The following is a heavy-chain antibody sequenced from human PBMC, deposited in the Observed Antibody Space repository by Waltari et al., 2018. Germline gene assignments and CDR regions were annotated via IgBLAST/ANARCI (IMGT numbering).Heavy chain of an antibody. Sequence: EVQLVESGGGLVQPGGSLRLSCVASTFTLNNYWVSWVRQAPGKGLGWLGNIDEDGSVTKYVSSVKGRFSFSRNNVEKTLYLHMNSLRVEDTAIYYCARDPGSGACDIWGQGAMVTVSS. CDR2: IDEDGSVT. CDR1: TFTLNNYW. V-gene: IGHV3-7*01. CDR3: ARDPGSGACDI. D-gene: IGHD1-26*01. J-gene: IGHJ3*02.